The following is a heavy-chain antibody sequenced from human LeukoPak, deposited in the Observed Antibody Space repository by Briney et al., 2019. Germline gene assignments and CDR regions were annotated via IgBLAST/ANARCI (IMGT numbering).Heavy chain of an antibody. CDR3: ARDWCSDSSGYCNWFDP. D-gene: IGHD3-22*01. J-gene: IGHJ5*02. Sequence: SQTLSLTCTVSGGSISSYYWSWIRQPAGKGLEWIGRIYTSGSTNYNPSLKSRVTMSVDTSKNQFSLKLSSVTAADTAVYYCARDWCSDSSGYCNWFDPWGQGTLVTVSS. CDR2: IYTSGST. CDR1: GGSISSYY. V-gene: IGHV4-4*07.